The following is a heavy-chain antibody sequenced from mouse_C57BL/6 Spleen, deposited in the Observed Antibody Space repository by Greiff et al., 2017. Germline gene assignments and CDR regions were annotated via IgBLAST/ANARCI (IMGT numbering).Heavy chain of an antibody. CDR2: IHPSDSDT. J-gene: IGHJ2*03. V-gene: IGHV1-74*01. CDR3: ESLYYYGSSYFDD. D-gene: IGHD1-1*01. CDR1: GYTFTSYW. Sequence: QVQLKQPGAELVKPGASVKLSCKASGYTFTSYWMHWVKQRPGQGLEWIGRIHPSDSDTNYNQKFKGKATLTVDKSSSTAYMQLSSLTSEDSAVYYCESLYYYGSSYFDDWGQGTSLTVS.